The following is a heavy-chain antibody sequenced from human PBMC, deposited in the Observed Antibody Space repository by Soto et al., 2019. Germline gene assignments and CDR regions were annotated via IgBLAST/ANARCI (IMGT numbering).Heavy chain of an antibody. D-gene: IGHD2-15*01. CDR2: ISYDGSNK. V-gene: IGHV3-30*18. Sequence: QVQLVESGGGVVQPGRSLRLSCAASGFTFSSYGMHWVRQAPGKGLEWVAVISYDGSNKYYADSVKGRFTISRDNSKNTRYLQMNSLRAEDTAVYYCEKDQVRVVVAAAFDYWGQGTLVTVSS. CDR1: GFTFSSYG. J-gene: IGHJ4*02. CDR3: EKDQVRVVVAAAFDY.